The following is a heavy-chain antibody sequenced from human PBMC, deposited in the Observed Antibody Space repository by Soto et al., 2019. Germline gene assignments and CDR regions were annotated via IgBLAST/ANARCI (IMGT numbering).Heavy chain of an antibody. Sequence: EVPLVESGGGLIQPGGSLRLSCAASEFTVSSNYMTWVRQAPGKGLEWVSVIYSGGSTYYADSVKGRFTISRDNSKNTLYLQMNSLRAEDTAVYCGASTNYGSGSYSDSWGQGTLVTVSS. J-gene: IGHJ4*02. D-gene: IGHD3-10*01. CDR2: IYSGGST. V-gene: IGHV3-53*01. CDR1: EFTVSSNY. CDR3: ASTNYGSGSYSDS.